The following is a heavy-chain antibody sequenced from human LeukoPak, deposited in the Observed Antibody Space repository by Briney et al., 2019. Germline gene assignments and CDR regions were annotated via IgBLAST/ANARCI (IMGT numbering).Heavy chain of an antibody. Sequence: SETLSLTCSVSGGSISSEYWSWIRQPPGKGRKWIGWIYYSGSTNYNPSLKSRVTISLATSKNQFSLKLSSVTAADTAVYYCARQAHCSSSSCYGFDYWGQGTRVTVSS. V-gene: IGHV4-59*08. CDR2: IYYSGST. CDR1: GGSISSEY. J-gene: IGHJ4*02. D-gene: IGHD2-2*01. CDR3: ARQAHCSSSSCYGFDY.